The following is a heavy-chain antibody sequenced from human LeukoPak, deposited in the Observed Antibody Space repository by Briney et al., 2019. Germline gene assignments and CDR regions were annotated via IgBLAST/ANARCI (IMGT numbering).Heavy chain of an antibody. CDR2: ISYDGSNK. D-gene: IGHD6-6*01. CDR3: AREDSSSSGYYYGMDV. V-gene: IGHV3-30-3*01. Sequence: GGSLRLSCAASGFTFSSYAMHWVRQAPGKGLAGVAVISYDGSNKYYADSVKGRFTISRDNSKNTLYLQMNSLRAEDTAVYYCAREDSSSSGYYYGMDVWGQGTTVTVSS. CDR1: GFTFSSYA. J-gene: IGHJ6*02.